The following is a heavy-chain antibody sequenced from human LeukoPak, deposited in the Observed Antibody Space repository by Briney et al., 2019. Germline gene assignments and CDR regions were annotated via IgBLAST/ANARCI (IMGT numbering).Heavy chain of an antibody. V-gene: IGHV1-2*06. J-gene: IGHJ6*04. CDR1: GYTFTGYY. Sequence: GASVKVSCKASGYTFTGYYMHWVRQAPGQGLEWMGRINPNSGGTNYAQKFQGRVTMTRDTSISTAYMELSRLRSDDTAVYYCARGSRGITMVRGSLSMDVWGKGTTVTVSS. CDR2: INPNSGGT. D-gene: IGHD3-10*01. CDR3: ARGSRGITMVRGSLSMDV.